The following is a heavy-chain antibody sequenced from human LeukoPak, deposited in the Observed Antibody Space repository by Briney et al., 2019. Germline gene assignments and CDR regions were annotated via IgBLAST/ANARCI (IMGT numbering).Heavy chain of an antibody. D-gene: IGHD6-13*01. Sequence: PSETLSLTCTVSGASISSYYWSWLWQSPGKGLEWIGYIYYNGNTNYNPSLKGRVTISVDSSKNQFSLRLSSVTAADTAVYYCARLGAASSSWYEDWFDPWGQGTLVTVSS. V-gene: IGHV4-59*01. CDR1: GASISSYY. CDR2: IYYNGNT. J-gene: IGHJ5*02. CDR3: ARLGAASSSWYEDWFDP.